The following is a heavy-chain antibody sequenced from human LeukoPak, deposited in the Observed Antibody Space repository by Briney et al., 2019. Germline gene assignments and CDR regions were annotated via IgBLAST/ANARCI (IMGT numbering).Heavy chain of an antibody. V-gene: IGHV3-7*01. CDR2: TKEDGSEI. D-gene: IGHD4-23*01. Sequence: SGGSLRLSCEASAFTFSSYWMSWVRQAPGKGLEWVANTKEDGSEINYVDSVKGRFTISRDNAKNSLFLQMNSLRVEDTAVYYCARDRGYSSFDYWGQGTLVTVSS. CDR1: AFTFSSYW. J-gene: IGHJ4*02. CDR3: ARDRGYSSFDY.